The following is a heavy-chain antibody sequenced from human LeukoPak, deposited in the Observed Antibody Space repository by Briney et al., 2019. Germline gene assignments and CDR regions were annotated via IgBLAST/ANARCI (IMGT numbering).Heavy chain of an antibody. D-gene: IGHD6-19*01. Sequence: GGSLRLSCAASGFTFSSYGMHWVRQAPGKGLEWVANIKQDGSEKYYVDSVKGRFTISRDNAKNSLYLQMNSLRAEDPAVYYCARDVISSGWYYFDYWGQGTLVTVSS. V-gene: IGHV3-7*01. CDR2: IKQDGSEK. CDR1: GFTFSSYG. J-gene: IGHJ4*02. CDR3: ARDVISSGWYYFDY.